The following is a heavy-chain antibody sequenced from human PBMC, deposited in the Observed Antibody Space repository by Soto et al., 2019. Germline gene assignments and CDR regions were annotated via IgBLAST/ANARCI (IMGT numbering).Heavy chain of an antibody. J-gene: IGHJ4*02. CDR2: INAGNGNT. D-gene: IGHD2-21*02. CDR1: GYTFTSYA. Sequence: ASVKXSCKASGYTFTSYAMHWVRQAPGQRLEWMGRINAGNGNTKYSQKFQGRVTITRDTSASTAYMELSSLRSEDTAVYYCARSIVVVTALDYWGQGTPVTVS. V-gene: IGHV1-3*01. CDR3: ARSIVVVTALDY.